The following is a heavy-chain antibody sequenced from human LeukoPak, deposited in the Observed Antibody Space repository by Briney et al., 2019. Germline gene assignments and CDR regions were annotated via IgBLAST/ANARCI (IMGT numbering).Heavy chain of an antibody. CDR3: AELGITMIGGV. V-gene: IGHV3-48*04. D-gene: IGHD3-10*02. J-gene: IGHJ6*04. CDR2: ISSSGSTI. CDR1: GFTFSSYW. Sequence: GGSLRLSCTASGFTFSSYWMHWVRQAPGKGLEWVSYISSSGSTIYYADSVKGRFTISRDNAKNSLYLQMNSLRAEDTAVYYCAELGITMIGGVWGKGTTVTISS.